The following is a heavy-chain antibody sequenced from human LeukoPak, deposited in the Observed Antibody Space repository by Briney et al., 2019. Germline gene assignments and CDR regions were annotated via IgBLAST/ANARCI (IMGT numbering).Heavy chain of an antibody. CDR1: GFGFNEYG. D-gene: IGHD2-2*01. J-gene: IGHJ4*02. Sequence: GRSLRLSCVASGFGFNEYGMHWVRQAPGKGLEWVSAISWDSGSLGYADSVKGRFTISRDNAKNSLFLQMNSLRPEDTAFYYCAKAGCSSTTCYSNSWGQGTLVTVSS. V-gene: IGHV3-9*01. CDR3: AKAGCSSTTCYSNS. CDR2: ISWDSGSL.